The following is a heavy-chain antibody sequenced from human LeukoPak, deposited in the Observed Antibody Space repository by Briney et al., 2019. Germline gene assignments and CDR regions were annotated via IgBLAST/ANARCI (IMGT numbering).Heavy chain of an antibody. CDR3: ARTFSESYYYYGMDV. Sequence: SETLSLTCTVSGGSISSYYWSWIRQPPGKGLEWIGYIYSSGSTDYNPSLKSRVTISEDTSKNQFSLKLSSVTAADTAVYYCARTFSESYYYYGMDVWGQGTTVTVSS. CDR2: IYSSGST. CDR1: GGSISSYY. J-gene: IGHJ6*02. D-gene: IGHD1-26*01. V-gene: IGHV4-59*01.